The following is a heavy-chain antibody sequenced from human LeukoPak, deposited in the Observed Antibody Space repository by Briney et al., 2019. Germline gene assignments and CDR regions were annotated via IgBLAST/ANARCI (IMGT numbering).Heavy chain of an antibody. CDR3: AKAYYDSSGYYNYFDY. CDR1: GFTFSNYA. V-gene: IGHV3-23*01. D-gene: IGHD3-22*01. CDR2: ISGSGGST. J-gene: IGHJ4*02. Sequence: GESLTLSCAASGFTFSNYAMSWVRQAPGKGLEWVSSISGSGGSTLYADSVKGRFTISRDNSKNTLYLQMNSLRAEDTAVYYCAKAYYDSSGYYNYFDYWGQGTLVTASS.